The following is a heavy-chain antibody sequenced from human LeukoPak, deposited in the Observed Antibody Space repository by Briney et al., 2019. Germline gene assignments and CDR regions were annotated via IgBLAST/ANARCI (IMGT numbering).Heavy chain of an antibody. Sequence: SETLSLTCTVSGGSISSYYWSWIRQPPGKGLEWIGYIYTSGNTNYNPSLKSRVTISVDTSKNQFSLKLSSVTAADTAVYYCARLTYSSGWYWFDPWGQGTLVTVSS. CDR3: ARLTYSSGWYWFDP. CDR2: IYTSGNT. CDR1: GGSISSYY. V-gene: IGHV4-4*09. D-gene: IGHD6-19*01. J-gene: IGHJ5*02.